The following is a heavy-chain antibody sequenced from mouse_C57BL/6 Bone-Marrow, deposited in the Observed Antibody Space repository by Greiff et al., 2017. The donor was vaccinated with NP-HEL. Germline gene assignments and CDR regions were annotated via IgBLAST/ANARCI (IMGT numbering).Heavy chain of an antibody. CDR2: ILPGSGNT. Sequence: VQLQQSGAELMKPGASVKLSCKATGYTFTGNWIEWVKQRPGHGLEWIGEILPGSGNTYYNERFKGKATFTADTSSNTAYMQLSSLTTEDSANYYCARDYYGSIYFDYGGQGTTLTVSA. CDR1: GYTFTGNW. V-gene: IGHV1-9*01. D-gene: IGHD1-1*01. CDR3: ARDYYGSIYFDY. J-gene: IGHJ2*01.